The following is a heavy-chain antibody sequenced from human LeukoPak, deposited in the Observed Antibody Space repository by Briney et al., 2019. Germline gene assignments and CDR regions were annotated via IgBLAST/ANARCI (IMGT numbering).Heavy chain of an antibody. CDR2: INHSGST. V-gene: IGHV4-38-2*01. CDR3: ARQLRYYYDSSGYYFDY. D-gene: IGHD3-22*01. CDR1: GYSINSGYY. Sequence: PSETLSLSCAVSGYSINSGYYWTWIRQHPGKGLQWIGEINHSGSTNYIPSLKSRVTISVDTSKNQFSLKLSSVTAADTAVYYCARQLRYYYDSSGYYFDYWGQGTLVTVSS. J-gene: IGHJ4*02.